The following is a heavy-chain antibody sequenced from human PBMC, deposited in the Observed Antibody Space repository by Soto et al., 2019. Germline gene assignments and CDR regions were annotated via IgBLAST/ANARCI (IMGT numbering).Heavy chain of an antibody. CDR2: IVVGSVNT. CDR3: ARGSDYGDYDFAY. V-gene: IGHV1-58*01. CDR1: GFTFSSSA. J-gene: IGHJ4*02. Sequence: SVKVSCKASGFTFSSSAVQWVRQARGQRLEWIGWIVVGSVNTNYAQKFQGRVTITRDLSTSTAYMELSSLKSEDTAVYYCARGSDYGDYDFAYWGQGTLVTVSS. D-gene: IGHD4-17*01.